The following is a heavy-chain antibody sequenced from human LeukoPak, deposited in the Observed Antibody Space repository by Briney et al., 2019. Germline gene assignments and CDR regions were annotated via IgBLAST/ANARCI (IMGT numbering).Heavy chain of an antibody. CDR2: ISDSGGST. Sequence: GGSLRLSCVASGFTFSSYAMSWVRQAPGKGLEWVSSISDSGGSTYYADSVQGRFTISRDNSKNRLYLQMNSLRAEDTAVYYCARDPGGPHTVKWDAFDIWGQGTMVTVSS. CDR1: GFTFSSYA. V-gene: IGHV3-23*01. CDR3: ARDPGGPHTVKWDAFDI. D-gene: IGHD2-2*02. J-gene: IGHJ3*02.